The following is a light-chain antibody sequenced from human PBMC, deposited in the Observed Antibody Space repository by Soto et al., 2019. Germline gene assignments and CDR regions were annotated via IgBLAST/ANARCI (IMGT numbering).Light chain of an antibody. J-gene: IGKJ3*01. CDR2: SAS. CDR3: QHSYSTPFA. Sequence: DIQMTQSPSSLSASVGDRVTITCRASLNIAFYLNWYQQKPGRAPKLLIYSASSLQSAVPSRFSGSGSGTDLTLTMISLQPEDFATHYCQHSYSTPFAFGPGTRVNIK. CDR1: LNIAFY. V-gene: IGKV1-39*01.